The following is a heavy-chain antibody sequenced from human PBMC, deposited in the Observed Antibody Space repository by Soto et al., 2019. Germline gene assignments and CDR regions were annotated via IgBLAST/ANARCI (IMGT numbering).Heavy chain of an antibody. CDR3: AREMGTPPARGLDY. CDR1: GFTFSSHN. Sequence: EVQLVESGGDLVQPGGSLRLSCAASGFTFSSHNMNWVRQAPGKGLEWISYIGNSGTAMYYADSVKGRFTVSRDNAKNSVYLQLNSLRAEDTAVYYCAREMGTPPARGLDYWGQGTLFTVSS. D-gene: IGHD1-1*01. J-gene: IGHJ4*02. V-gene: IGHV3-48*01. CDR2: IGNSGTAM.